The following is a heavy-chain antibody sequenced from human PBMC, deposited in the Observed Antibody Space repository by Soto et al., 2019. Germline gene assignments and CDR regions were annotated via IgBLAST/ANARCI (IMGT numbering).Heavy chain of an antibody. V-gene: IGHV3-23*01. CDR3: AKDQRWLHYYYGMDV. J-gene: IGHJ6*02. CDR2: ISGSGGST. Sequence: PGGSLRLSCAASGFSFSSYAMSWVRQAPGKGLEWVSAISGSGGSTYYADSVKGRFTISRDNSKNTLYLQMNSLRAEDTAVYYCAKDQRWLHYYYGMDVWGQGTTVTVSS. CDR1: GFSFSSYA. D-gene: IGHD6-19*01.